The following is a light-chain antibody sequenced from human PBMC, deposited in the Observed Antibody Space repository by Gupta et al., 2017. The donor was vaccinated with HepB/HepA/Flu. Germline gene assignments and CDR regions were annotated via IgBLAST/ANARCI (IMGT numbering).Light chain of an antibody. Sequence: IVMTQSPDSLAVSLGERATINCKSSQSVLYSSNNKNYLAWYQQKPGQPPKLLIYWASTRESGVPDRFSGSGSGTDFTLTISSLQAEDVAVYYCQQNNSTPFTFGRGTKVEIK. CDR3: QQNNSTPFT. J-gene: IGKJ4*01. CDR2: WAS. V-gene: IGKV4-1*01. CDR1: QSVLYSSNNKNY.